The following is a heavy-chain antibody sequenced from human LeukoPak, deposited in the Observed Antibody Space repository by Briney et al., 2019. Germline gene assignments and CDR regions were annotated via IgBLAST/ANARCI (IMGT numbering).Heavy chain of an antibody. CDR3: ARDLSDFWSAWGY. CDR1: GFTFSNFG. D-gene: IGHD3-3*01. J-gene: IGHJ4*02. V-gene: IGHV3-33*08. CDR2: ISYDGKDK. Sequence: HPGRSLRLSCATSGFTFSNFGMNWVRQAPGKGLQWVAFISYDGKDKYYSDSVKGRITISRDNAKNSLYLQMNSLRAEDTAVYYCARDLSDFWSAWGYWGQGTLVTVSS.